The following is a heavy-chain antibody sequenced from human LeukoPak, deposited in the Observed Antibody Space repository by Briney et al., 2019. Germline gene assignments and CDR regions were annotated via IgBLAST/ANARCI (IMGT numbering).Heavy chain of an antibody. V-gene: IGHV3-7*02. CDR3: ARRKVGATSLDAFDI. Sequence: GGSLRLSCAVSGFTFSDFWMHWVRQSPGKGLEWVANINQDGSEKYYVDSVQGRFTISRDNAKNSLYLQMNSLRDEDTAVYYCARRKVGATSLDAFDIWGQGTMVIVSS. J-gene: IGHJ3*02. CDR2: INQDGSEK. D-gene: IGHD1-26*01. CDR1: GFTFSDFW.